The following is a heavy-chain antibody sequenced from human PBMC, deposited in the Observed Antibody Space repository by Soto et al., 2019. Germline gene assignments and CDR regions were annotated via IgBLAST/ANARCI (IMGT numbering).Heavy chain of an antibody. D-gene: IGHD6-19*01. Sequence: PXESLKVSWKCSGISFTSYWIGLVLQMPGKGLEWMGIIYPGDSDTRYSPFFQGQVTISADKSISTAYLQWSSLKASDTAMYYCARRGAVAPSDAFDIWGQGTMVTVSS. CDR2: IYPGDSDT. J-gene: IGHJ3*02. CDR3: ARRGAVAPSDAFDI. CDR1: GISFTSYW. V-gene: IGHV5-51*01.